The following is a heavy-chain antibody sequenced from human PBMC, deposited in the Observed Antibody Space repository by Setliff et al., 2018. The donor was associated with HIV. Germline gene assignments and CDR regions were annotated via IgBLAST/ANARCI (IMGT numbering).Heavy chain of an antibody. D-gene: IGHD6-19*01. CDR2: IYTSGST. CDR1: GASISNSNSY. V-gene: IGHV4-61*05. J-gene: IGHJ2*01. Sequence: SETLSLTCTVYGASISNSNSYWGWIRQPPGKRLEWLGHIYTSGSTNYNPSLKSRVTISVDTSKNQFSLKLSSVTAADTAVYYCARGLSSGWYGYWYFDLWGRGTLVTVSS. CDR3: ARGLSSGWYGYWYFDL.